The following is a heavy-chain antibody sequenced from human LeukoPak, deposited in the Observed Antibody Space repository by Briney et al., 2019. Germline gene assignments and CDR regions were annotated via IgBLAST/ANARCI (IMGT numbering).Heavy chain of an antibody. V-gene: IGHV6-1*01. Sequence: SPTLSLTFAISGDSVSINSAAWNWVRQSPPRGLEWLGRTYYRAKWYNDYAVSVKSRITINPGTSKNQFSLQLNSVTPEDTAVYYCARGAKYSFDYWDQGTLVTVSS. CDR3: ARGAKYSFDY. D-gene: IGHD5-18*01. CDR1: GDSVSINSAA. J-gene: IGHJ4*02. CDR2: TYYRAKWYN.